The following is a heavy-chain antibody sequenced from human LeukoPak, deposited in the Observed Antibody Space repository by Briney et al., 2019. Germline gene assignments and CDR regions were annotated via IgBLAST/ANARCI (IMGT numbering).Heavy chain of an antibody. V-gene: IGHV3-23*01. J-gene: IGHJ4*02. CDR3: ATEYYFEY. Sequence: GGSLRLSCAASGFTFSSYAMSWVRQAPGKGLEWVSTISGSGASTFYADSVKGRFTISRDNSKNMLYLQMNSLRADDTAVYYCATEYYFEYWGQGTLVTVSS. CDR1: GFTFSSYA. CDR2: ISGSGAST.